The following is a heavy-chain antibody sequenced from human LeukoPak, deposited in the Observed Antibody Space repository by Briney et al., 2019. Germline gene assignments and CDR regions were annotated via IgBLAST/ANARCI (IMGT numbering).Heavy chain of an antibody. V-gene: IGHV3-20*04. CDR2: INWNGDTT. D-gene: IGHD1-26*01. J-gene: IGHJ4*02. CDR1: GFTFDDYG. Sequence: SGGSLRLSCEVSGFTFDDYGMNWVRQAPGKGLEWVSGINWNGDTTGYADSVKGRFTISRDNAKNSLYLQMHSLRAEDTAVYYCARDRGRRDDYWGQGTLVTVSS. CDR3: ARDRGRRDDY.